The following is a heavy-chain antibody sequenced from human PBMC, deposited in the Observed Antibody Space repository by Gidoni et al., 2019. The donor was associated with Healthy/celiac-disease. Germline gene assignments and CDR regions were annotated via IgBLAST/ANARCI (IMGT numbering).Heavy chain of an antibody. CDR2: ISGSGGST. V-gene: IGHV3-23*01. CDR1: GVTFSSYA. D-gene: IGHD6-13*01. Sequence: EVQLLESGGGLGQPGGSLRRSCAASGVTFSSYAMSWVRQAPGKGLEWVSAISGSGGSTYYADSVKGRFTITRDNSKNTLYLQMNSLRAEDTAVYYCAKDPGIAAHLKPYYFDYWGQGTLVTVSS. CDR3: AKDPGIAAHLKPYYFDY. J-gene: IGHJ4*02.